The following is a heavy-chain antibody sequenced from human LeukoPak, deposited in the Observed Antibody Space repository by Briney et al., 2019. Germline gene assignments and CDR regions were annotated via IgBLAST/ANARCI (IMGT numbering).Heavy chain of an antibody. CDR2: IYNSSRT. J-gene: IGHJ2*01. CDR1: VDSISSYY. D-gene: IGHD6-19*01. CDR3: ARGWYETGYFDL. Sequence: SDTLSLTCTVSVDSISSYYWSWIRQPPGKGLEWIGGIYNSSRTNYNPPLKSRVTISVDTSKNHFSLKLTSVTAADTALYYCARGWYETGYFDLWCRGTRVTVSS. V-gene: IGHV4-59*08.